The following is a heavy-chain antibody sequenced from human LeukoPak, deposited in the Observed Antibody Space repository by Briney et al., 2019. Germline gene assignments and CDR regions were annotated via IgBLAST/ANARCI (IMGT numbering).Heavy chain of an antibody. CDR3: AAQRITMVRGVTFDY. CDR1: GGSISSYY. Sequence: SETLSLTCTVSGGSISSYYWSWIRQPPGKGLEWIGYIYYGGSTNYNPSLKSRVTISVDTSKNQFSLKLSSVTAADTAVYYCAAQRITMVRGVTFDYWGQGTLVTVSS. V-gene: IGHV4-59*01. CDR2: IYYGGST. D-gene: IGHD3-10*01. J-gene: IGHJ4*02.